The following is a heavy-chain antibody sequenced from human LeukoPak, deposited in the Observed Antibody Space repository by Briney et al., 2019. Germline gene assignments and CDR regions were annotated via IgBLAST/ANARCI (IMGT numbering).Heavy chain of an antibody. CDR3: AKEGSGWAPDLDY. V-gene: IGHV3-23*01. D-gene: IGHD6-19*01. J-gene: IGHJ4*02. CDR1: GFTFSSYA. CDR2: IRSTGDST. Sequence: GGSLRLSCAASGFTFSSYAITWVRQAPGKGLEWVSSIRSTGDSTFYADSVKGRFTISRDNSKNTVYLLMNSLRTEDTAVYYCAKEGSGWAPDLDYWGQGTLVTVSS.